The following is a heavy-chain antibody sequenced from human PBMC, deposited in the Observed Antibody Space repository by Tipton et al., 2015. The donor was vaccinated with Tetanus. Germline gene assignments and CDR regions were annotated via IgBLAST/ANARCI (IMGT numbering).Heavy chain of an antibody. CDR2: VYYSGTT. CDR3: ATQTDNWFDP. V-gene: IGHV4-34*01. J-gene: IGHJ5*02. Sequence: GLVKPSETLSLTCAVYGGSFSGYYWNWIRQPPGKGLEWIGSVYYSGTTYYNASLESRVTISIDTSKRQISMKLTSVAAADTAVYYCATQTDNWFDPWGQGLLVTVSS. CDR1: GGSFSGYY.